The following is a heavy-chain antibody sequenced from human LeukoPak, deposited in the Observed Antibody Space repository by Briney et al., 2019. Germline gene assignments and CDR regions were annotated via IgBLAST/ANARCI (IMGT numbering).Heavy chain of an antibody. CDR1: GGSISSYY. CDR2: IYYSGST. J-gene: IGHJ4*02. D-gene: IGHD3-3*01. Sequence: SETLSLTCTVSGGSISSYYWSWIRQPPGKGLEWIGYIYYSGSTYYNPSLKSRVTISVDTSKNQFSLKLSSVTAADTAVYYCARSSYDFWSGSWYYFDYWGQGTLVTVSS. CDR3: ARSSYDFWSGSWYYFDY. V-gene: IGHV4-59*08.